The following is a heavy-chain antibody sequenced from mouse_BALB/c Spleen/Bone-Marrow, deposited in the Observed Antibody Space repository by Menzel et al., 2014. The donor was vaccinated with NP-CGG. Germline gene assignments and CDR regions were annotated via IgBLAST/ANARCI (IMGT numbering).Heavy chain of an antibody. Sequence: EVQLVESGGGLVQPGGSLKLSWAASGFTFSSYGMSWVRQTPDKRLELVATINSNGGSIYYPDSVKGRFTISRDNAKNTLYLQMSSLKSEDTAMYYCARDSNDYWGQGTTLTVSS. J-gene: IGHJ2*01. CDR1: GFTFSSYG. CDR2: INSNGGSI. CDR3: ARDSNDY. V-gene: IGHV5-6-3*01.